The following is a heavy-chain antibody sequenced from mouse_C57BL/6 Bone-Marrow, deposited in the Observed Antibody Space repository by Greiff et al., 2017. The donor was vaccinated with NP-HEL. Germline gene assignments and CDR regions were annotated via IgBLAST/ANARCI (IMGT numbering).Heavy chain of an antibody. Sequence: VQGVESGAELARPGASVKLSCKASGYTFTSYGISWVKQRTGQGLEWIGEIYPRSGNTYYNEKFKGKATLTADKSSSTAYMELRSLTSEDSAVYFCAREYYYGSSYYWYFDVWGTGTTVTVSS. CDR1: GYTFTSYG. CDR2: IYPRSGNT. CDR3: AREYYYGSSYYWYFDV. V-gene: IGHV1-81*01. D-gene: IGHD1-1*01. J-gene: IGHJ1*03.